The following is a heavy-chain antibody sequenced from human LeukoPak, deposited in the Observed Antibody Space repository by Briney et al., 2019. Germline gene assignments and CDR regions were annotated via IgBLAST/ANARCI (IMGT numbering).Heavy chain of an antibody. V-gene: IGHV3-7*01. Sequence: PGGSMRLSCAASEFIFSGYWVNWVRQAPGKGLEWVANIKQDGSEKQYVDSVRGRFTIARDNAKNSLYLQMNSLRVEDTAVYYCARDGFVGAADYWGQGTLLTVSS. D-gene: IGHD6-13*01. J-gene: IGHJ4*02. CDR3: ARDGFVGAADY. CDR2: IKQDGSEK. CDR1: EFIFSGYW.